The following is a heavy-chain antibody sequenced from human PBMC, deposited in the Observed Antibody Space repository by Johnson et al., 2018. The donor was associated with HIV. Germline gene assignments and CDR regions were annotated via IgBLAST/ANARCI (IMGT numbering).Heavy chain of an antibody. D-gene: IGHD6-13*01. CDR3: AKSSPAEARFRLGSAFDI. J-gene: IGHJ3*02. V-gene: IGHV3-33*06. CDR2: IWYDGSNK. Sequence: QVQLVESGGGVVQPGRSLRLSCAASGFTFSSYAMHWVRQAPGKGLEWVAVIWYDGSNKYYVDSVKGRFTISRDNSENTLYLQMNSLRAEDTALYYCAKSSPAEARFRLGSAFDIWGQGTMVTVSS. CDR1: GFTFSSYA.